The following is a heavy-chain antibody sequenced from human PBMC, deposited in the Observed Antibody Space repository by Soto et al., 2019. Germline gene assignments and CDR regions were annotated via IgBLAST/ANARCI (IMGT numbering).Heavy chain of an antibody. CDR2: IRNKPNSYAT. V-gene: IGHV3-73*02. J-gene: IGHJ4*02. CDR3: TRRPPGSSWPYFDY. D-gene: IGHD6-13*01. Sequence: EVQLVESGGGLVQPGGSLKLSCAASGFTFSGSAIHWVRQASGKGLEWVGRIRNKPNSYATGYAASVKGRFTISRDDSKNTAYLQMNSLKTEDTAVYYCTRRPPGSSWPYFDYWGQGTLVTVSS. CDR1: GFTFSGSA.